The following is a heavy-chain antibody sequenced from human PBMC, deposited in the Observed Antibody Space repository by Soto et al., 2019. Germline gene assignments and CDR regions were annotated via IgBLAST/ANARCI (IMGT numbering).Heavy chain of an antibody. Sequence: QVQLVQSGAEVKKPGASVKVSCKASGYTFTSYAMHWVRQAPGQRLEWMGWINAGNGNTKYSQKFQGRVTITRDTSASTAYMELSSLRSEDTALYYCARDRRYYGSGSYYNIRYYYYMDVWGKGTTVTVSS. CDR2: INAGNGNT. D-gene: IGHD3-10*01. CDR1: GYTFTSYA. J-gene: IGHJ6*03. V-gene: IGHV1-3*01. CDR3: ARDRRYYGSGSYYNIRYYYYMDV.